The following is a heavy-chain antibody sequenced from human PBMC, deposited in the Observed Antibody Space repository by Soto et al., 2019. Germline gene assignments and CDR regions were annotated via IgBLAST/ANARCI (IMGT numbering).Heavy chain of an antibody. CDR3: ATGYSYFDY. V-gene: IGHV4-38-2*01. CDR1: GDSISSVYY. J-gene: IGHJ4*02. CDR2: MYHSGST. Sequence: KPSETLSLTCAVSGDSISSVYYWAWIRQPPGKGLEWIGSMYHSGSTYYNPSLKSRVTISVDTSKNQFSLKLSSVTAADTAVYYCATGYSYFDYWGQGTLVTVSS. D-gene: IGHD5-18*01.